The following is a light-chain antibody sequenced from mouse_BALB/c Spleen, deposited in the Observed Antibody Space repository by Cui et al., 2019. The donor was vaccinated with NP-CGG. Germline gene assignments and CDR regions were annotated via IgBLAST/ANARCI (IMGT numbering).Light chain of an antibody. CDR3: ALWYSNHWV. Sequence: QAVVPQAHALTTSPGETVTLTCRSSTGAVTTSNYANWVQEKPDHLFTGLISSTNNRTPGVPARFSGSLIGDKAALTITGAQTEDEAIYFCALWYSNHWVFGGGTKLTVL. CDR1: TGAVTTSNY. J-gene: IGLJ1*01. CDR2: STN. V-gene: IGLV1*01.